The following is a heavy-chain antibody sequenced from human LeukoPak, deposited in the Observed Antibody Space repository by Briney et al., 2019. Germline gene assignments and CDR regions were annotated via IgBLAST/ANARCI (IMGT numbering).Heavy chain of an antibody. V-gene: IGHV1-18*04. CDR2: ISAYNGNT. J-gene: IGHJ4*02. CDR1: GYTFTSYG. Sequence: ASVKISCKASGYTFTSYGISWVRQAPGQGLEWMGWISAYNGNTNYAQKLQGRVTMTTDTSTSTAYMELRSLRSDDTAVYYCARDWRGYSYGNFDYWGQGTLVTVSS. CDR3: ARDWRGYSYGNFDY. D-gene: IGHD5-18*01.